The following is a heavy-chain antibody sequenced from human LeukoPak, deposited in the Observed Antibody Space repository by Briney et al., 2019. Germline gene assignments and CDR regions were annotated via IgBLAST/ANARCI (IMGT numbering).Heavy chain of an antibody. CDR2: INPNSGGT. Sequence: ASVKVSCKASGYTFTGYYMHWVRQAPGQGLEWMGWINPNSGGTNYAQKFQGRVTMTRDTSISTAYMELSSPRSEDTAVYYCARGFGIVGATVFDYWGQGTLVTVSS. CDR1: GYTFTGYY. J-gene: IGHJ4*02. D-gene: IGHD1-26*01. CDR3: ARGFGIVGATVFDY. V-gene: IGHV1-2*02.